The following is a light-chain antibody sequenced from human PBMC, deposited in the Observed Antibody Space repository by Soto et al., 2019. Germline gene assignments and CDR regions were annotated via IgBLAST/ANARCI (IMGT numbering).Light chain of an antibody. J-gene: IGKJ5*01. CDR2: GAS. CDR3: QQYGSSLFT. CDR1: QSVSSSY. V-gene: IGKV3-20*01. Sequence: FVLTQSPVTLSFSPGERATLSCSSSQSVSSSYLAWYQQKPGQAPRLLIYGASSRATGIPDRFSGSGSGTDFTLTISRLEPEDFAVYYCQQYGSSLFTFGQGTRLEIK.